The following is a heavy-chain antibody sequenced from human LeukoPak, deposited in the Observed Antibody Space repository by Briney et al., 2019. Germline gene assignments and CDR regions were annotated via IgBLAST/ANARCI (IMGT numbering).Heavy chain of an antibody. Sequence: PSQTLSLTCTISGGSINSDLYYWAWIRQPAGKRLEWIGRIYTNGWTDYNPSLKSRVTISVDTSKNQFSLKLSFVTAAVTAFYYCARGSGWNSFDPWGQGTLVTVSS. D-gene: IGHD6-19*01. J-gene: IGHJ5*02. CDR3: ARGSGWNSFDP. V-gene: IGHV4-61*02. CDR2: IYTNGWT. CDR1: GGSINSDLYY.